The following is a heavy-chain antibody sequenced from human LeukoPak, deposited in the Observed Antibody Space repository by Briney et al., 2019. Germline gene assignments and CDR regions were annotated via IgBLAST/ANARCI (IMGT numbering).Heavy chain of an antibody. D-gene: IGHD4-17*01. J-gene: IGHJ3*02. CDR2: INPNSGGT. V-gene: IGHV1-2*06. CDR1: GYTFTGYY. CDR3: ARLFFNGDLPHGAFDI. Sequence: ASVKVPCKASGYTFTGYYIHWVRQAPGQGLEWMGRINPNSGGTNYAQKFQGRVTMTRDTSINTAYMDLSGLTSDDTAVYYCARLFFNGDLPHGAFDIWGQGTMVTVSS.